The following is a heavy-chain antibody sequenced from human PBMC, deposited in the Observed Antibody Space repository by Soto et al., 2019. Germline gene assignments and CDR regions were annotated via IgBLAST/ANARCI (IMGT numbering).Heavy chain of an antibody. D-gene: IGHD5-12*01. Sequence: PSETLSLTCTVSGGSISSYYLSWIRQPPGKGLEWIGYIYYSGSTNYNPSLKSRVTISVDTSKNQFSLKLSSVTAADTAVYYCARLYSGYDFDYWGQGTLVTVSS. J-gene: IGHJ4*02. V-gene: IGHV4-59*08. CDR3: ARLYSGYDFDY. CDR2: IYYSGST. CDR1: GGSISSYY.